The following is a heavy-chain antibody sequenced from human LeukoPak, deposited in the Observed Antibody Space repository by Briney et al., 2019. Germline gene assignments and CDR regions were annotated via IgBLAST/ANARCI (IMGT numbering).Heavy chain of an antibody. CDR2: ISSSSSTI. CDR3: ARGLLYYDYVWGSYRPYYFDY. J-gene: IGHJ4*02. CDR1: GFTFSSYS. V-gene: IGHV3-48*01. Sequence: PGGSLRLSCAASGFTFSSYSMNWVRQAPGKGLEWVSYISSSSSTIYYADSVKGRFTISRDNAKNSLYLQMNSLRAEDTAVYYCARGLLYYDYVWGSYRPYYFDYWGQGTLVTVSS. D-gene: IGHD3-16*02.